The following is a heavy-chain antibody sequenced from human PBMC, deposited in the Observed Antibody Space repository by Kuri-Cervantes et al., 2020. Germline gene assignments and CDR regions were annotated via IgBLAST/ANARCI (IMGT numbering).Heavy chain of an antibody. CDR2: IYYSGST. J-gene: IGHJ6*02. D-gene: IGHD6-13*01. V-gene: IGHV4-61*01. Sequence: ESLKISCTVSGGSVSSGSYYWSWIRQPPGKGLEWIGYIYYSGSTNYNPSLKSRVTISVDTSKNQFSLKLSSVTAADTAVYYCARVPDSSSWYVGGADYYYYGMDVWGQGTTVTVSS. CDR1: GGSVSSGSYY. CDR3: ARVPDSSSWYVGGADYYYYGMDV.